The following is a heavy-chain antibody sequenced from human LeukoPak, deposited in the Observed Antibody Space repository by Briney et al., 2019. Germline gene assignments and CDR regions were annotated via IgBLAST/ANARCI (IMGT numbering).Heavy chain of an antibody. D-gene: IGHD2-2*02. J-gene: IGHJ3*02. CDR3: ASGVVGCSSTSCHTDAFDI. V-gene: IGHV1-18*01. CDR1: GYTFTSYG. CDR2: ISAYNGNT. Sequence: ASVKVSCKASGYTFTSYGISWVRQAPGQGLEWMGWISAYNGNTNYAQKLQGRVTMTTDTSTSTAYMELRSLRSDDTAVYYCASGVVGCSSTSCHTDAFDIWGQGTMVTVSS.